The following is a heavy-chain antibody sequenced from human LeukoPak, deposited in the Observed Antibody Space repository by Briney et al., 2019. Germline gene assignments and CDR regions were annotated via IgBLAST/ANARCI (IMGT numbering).Heavy chain of an antibody. CDR3: AKDPTIFGVVPSFFDY. CDR2: ISGSGGST. J-gene: IGHJ4*02. V-gene: IGHV3-23*01. D-gene: IGHD3-3*01. CDR1: GFTFSSYA. Sequence: GGSLRLSCAASGFTFSSYAMSWVRQAPGKGLEWVSAISGSGGSTYYADSVKGRFTISRDNSKNTLYPQMNSLRAEDTAVYYCAKDPTIFGVVPSFFDYWGQGTLVTVSS.